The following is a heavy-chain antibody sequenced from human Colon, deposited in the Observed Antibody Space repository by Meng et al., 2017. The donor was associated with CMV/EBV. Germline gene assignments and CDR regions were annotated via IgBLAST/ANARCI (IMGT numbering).Heavy chain of an antibody. D-gene: IGHD3-22*01. J-gene: IGHJ6*02. CDR1: GFTFSSYA. CDR3: AGPRDSSGYYYYYYGMDV. V-gene: IGHV3-23*03. CDR2: IYSGGSST. Sequence: SCAASGFTFSSYAMSWVRQAPGKGLEWVSVIYSGGSSTYYADSVKGRFTISRDTSKNTLYLQMNSLRVEDTAVYYCAGPRDSSGYYYYYYGMDVWGQGTTVTVSS.